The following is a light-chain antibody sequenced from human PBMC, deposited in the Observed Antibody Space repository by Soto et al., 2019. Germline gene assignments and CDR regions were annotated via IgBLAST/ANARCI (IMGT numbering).Light chain of an antibody. Sequence: QSVLTQPPSASGSPGQSVTISCTGTSSDVGGYNYVSWYQQLPGKAPKLMIYEVSKRPSGVPDRFSGSKSGNTASLTVSGLQAEDEADYYCSSYAGSNILLFGGGTKLTVL. CDR2: EVS. V-gene: IGLV2-8*01. CDR3: SSYAGSNILL. J-gene: IGLJ2*01. CDR1: SSDVGGYNY.